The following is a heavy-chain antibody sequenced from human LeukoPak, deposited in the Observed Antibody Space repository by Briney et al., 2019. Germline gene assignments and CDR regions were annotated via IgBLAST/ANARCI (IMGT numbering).Heavy chain of an antibody. J-gene: IGHJ4*02. Sequence: ASVKVSCKASGYTFTGYYMHWVRQAPGQGLEWMGWTNPNSGGTNYAQKFQGRVTMTRDTSISTAYMELSRLRSDDTAVYYCARDRRDGYNPYYFDYWGQGTLVTVSS. CDR1: GYTFTGYY. CDR2: TNPNSGGT. V-gene: IGHV1-2*02. D-gene: IGHD5-24*01. CDR3: ARDRRDGYNPYYFDY.